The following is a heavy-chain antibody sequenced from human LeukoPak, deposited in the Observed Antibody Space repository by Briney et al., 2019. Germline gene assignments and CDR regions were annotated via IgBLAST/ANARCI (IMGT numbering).Heavy chain of an antibody. D-gene: IGHD6-19*01. V-gene: IGHV4-39*01. CDR1: GGFISGYY. J-gene: IGHJ4*02. Sequence: SETLSLTCTVSGGFISGYYWGWIRQPPGKGLEWIGSIYYSGSTYYNPSLKSRVTISVDTSKNQFSLKLSSVTAADTAVYYCARLSFSSGWNFDYWGQGTLVTASS. CDR2: IYYSGST. CDR3: ARLSFSSGWNFDY.